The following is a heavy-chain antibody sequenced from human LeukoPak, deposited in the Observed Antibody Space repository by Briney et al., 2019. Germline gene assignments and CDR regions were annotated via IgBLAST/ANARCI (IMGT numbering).Heavy chain of an antibody. CDR3: ARGRRGSTSTFDY. CDR2: IYYSGST. V-gene: IGHV4-39*07. J-gene: IGHJ4*02. D-gene: IGHD2-2*01. Sequence: SETLSLTCTVSGGSISSSSYYWGWIRQPPGKGLEWIGSIYYSGSTNYNPSLKSRVTISVDTSKNQFSLKLSSVTAADTAVYYCARGRRGSTSTFDYWGQGTLVTVSS. CDR1: GGSISSSSYY.